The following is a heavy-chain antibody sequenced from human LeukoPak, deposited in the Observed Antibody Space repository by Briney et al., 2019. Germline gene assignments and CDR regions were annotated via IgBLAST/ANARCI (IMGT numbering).Heavy chain of an antibody. V-gene: IGHV4-39*07. J-gene: IGHJ4*02. Sequence: SETLSLTCTVSGGSISSSSYYWGWIRQPPGKGLEWIGSIYYSGSTYYNPSLKSRVTISVDTSKNQFSLKLSSVTAADTAVCYCASHYYDSSGYFYWGQGTLVTVSS. CDR3: ASHYYDSSGYFY. D-gene: IGHD3-22*01. CDR1: GGSISSSSYY. CDR2: IYYSGST.